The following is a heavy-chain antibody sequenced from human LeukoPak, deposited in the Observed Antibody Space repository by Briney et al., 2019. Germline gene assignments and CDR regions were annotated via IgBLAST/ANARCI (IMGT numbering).Heavy chain of an antibody. CDR3: ARMSRGYSGYDDSGWYVEPMGDTYYFDY. Sequence: PSETLSLTCAVYGGSLSGYYWSWIRQPPGRGLEWIGEINHSESTDYNPSLKSRVTISVDTSKNQFSLKLSSVTAADTAVYYCARMSRGYSGYDDSGWYVEPMGDTYYFDYWGQGTLVTVSS. J-gene: IGHJ4*02. CDR2: INHSEST. V-gene: IGHV4-34*01. CDR1: GGSLSGYY. D-gene: IGHD5-12*01.